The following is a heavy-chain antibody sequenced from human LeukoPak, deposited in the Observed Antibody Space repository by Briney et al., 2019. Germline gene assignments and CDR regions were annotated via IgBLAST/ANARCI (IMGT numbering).Heavy chain of an antibody. Sequence: SETLSLTCTVSGGSISSYYWSWIRQPPGKGLEWVGYIYYSGSTNYNPSLKRRVTISVDTSKNQFSLKLSSVTAADTAVYYCARVLGSSATWTDYYYGMDVWGQGTTVTVSS. CDR2: IYYSGST. CDR1: GGSISSYY. J-gene: IGHJ6*02. V-gene: IGHV4-59*01. CDR3: ARVLGSSATWTDYYYGMDV. D-gene: IGHD6-19*01.